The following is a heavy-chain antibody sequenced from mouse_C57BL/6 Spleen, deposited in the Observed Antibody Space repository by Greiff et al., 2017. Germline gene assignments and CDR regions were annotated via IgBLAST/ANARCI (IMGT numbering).Heavy chain of an antibody. V-gene: IGHV14-3*01. Sequence: EVQLQQPVAELVRPGASVKLSCTASGFNINNTYMHWVKQRPEQGLEWIGRIDPANGNTQYAPKFQGKATMTADTSSSTAYLQLSSLTSEDTAIYYCARDYGSPYDCLDYWGQGTLVTVSA. CDR2: IDPANGNT. CDR1: GFNINNTY. CDR3: ARDYGSPYDCLDY. J-gene: IGHJ4*01. D-gene: IGHD1-1*01.